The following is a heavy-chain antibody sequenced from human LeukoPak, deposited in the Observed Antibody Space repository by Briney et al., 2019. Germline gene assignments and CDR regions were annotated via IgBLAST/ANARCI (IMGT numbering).Heavy chain of an antibody. V-gene: IGHV4-39*07. Sequence: SETLSLTCTVSGGSISSSSYYWGWIRQPPGKGLEWIGSIYYSGSTYYNPSLKSRVTISVDTSKNQFSLKLSSVTAADTAVYYCARRNGHPWYFDYWGQGTLVTVSS. J-gene: IGHJ4*02. CDR1: GGSISSSSYY. CDR3: ARRNGHPWYFDY. CDR2: IYYSGST. D-gene: IGHD2-8*01.